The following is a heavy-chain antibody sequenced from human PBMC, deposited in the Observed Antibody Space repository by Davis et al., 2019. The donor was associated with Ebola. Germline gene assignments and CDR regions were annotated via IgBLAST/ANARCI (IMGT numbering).Heavy chain of an antibody. CDR2: ISSSGSTI. CDR1: GFTFSDYY. J-gene: IGHJ6*02. V-gene: IGHV3-11*01. D-gene: IGHD3-10*01. CDR3: ARDLVQGVIFYYGMDV. Sequence: SLKISCAASGFTFSDYYMSWIRQAPGKGLEWVSYISSSGSTIYYADSVKGRFTISRDNAKNSLYLQMNSLRAEDTAVYYCARDLVQGVIFYYGMDVWGQGTTVTVSS.